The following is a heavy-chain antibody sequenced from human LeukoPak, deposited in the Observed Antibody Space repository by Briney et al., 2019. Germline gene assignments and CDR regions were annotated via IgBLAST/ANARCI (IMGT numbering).Heavy chain of an antibody. V-gene: IGHV3-23*01. CDR2: ISGSGGST. CDR1: GFTFSSYA. D-gene: IGHD3-22*01. CDR3: GKVQNYYDSSGYQYYFDY. J-gene: IGHJ4*02. Sequence: QPGASLRLSCAASGFTFSSYAMSWVRQAPGKGLEWVSSISGSGGSTYYAGSVKGRFTISRDNTKDTLYLQLNSLRAEDTAVYYCGKVQNYYDSSGYQYYFDYWGQGTLVTVSS.